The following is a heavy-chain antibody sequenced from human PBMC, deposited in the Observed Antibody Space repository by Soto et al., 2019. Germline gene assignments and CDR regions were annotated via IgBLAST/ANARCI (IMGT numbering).Heavy chain of an antibody. CDR2: IYYTGST. J-gene: IGHJ3*02. CDR1: GGSISSYY. D-gene: IGHD3-16*01. CDR3: ARFYTPPRGNCAFDI. Sequence: TSETLSLTCTVSGGSISSYYCTWIRQPPWKGLEWIGFIYYTGSTNYNPSLKSRVTISVDTSKNQFSLKLSSVTAADTAVYYCARFYTPPRGNCAFDISGQGTILTLSS. V-gene: IGHV4-59*01.